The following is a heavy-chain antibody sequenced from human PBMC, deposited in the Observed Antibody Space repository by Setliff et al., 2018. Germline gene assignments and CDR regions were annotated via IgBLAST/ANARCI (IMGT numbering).Heavy chain of an antibody. CDR3: ASERESASRQTYFDS. V-gene: IGHV1-8*02. Sequence: ASVKVSCKASGYTFTSYDINWVRQATGQGLEWMGWMNPSGGSTSYAQKFQGRVTILSDTSKNQFSLILSSVTAADTAVYYCASERESASRQTYFDSWGQGTLVTVSS. CDR2: MNPSGGST. D-gene: IGHD2-15*01. J-gene: IGHJ4*02. CDR1: GYTFTSYD.